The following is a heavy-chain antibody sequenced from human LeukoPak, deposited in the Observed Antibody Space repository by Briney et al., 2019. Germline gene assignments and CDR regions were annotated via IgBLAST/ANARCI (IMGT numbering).Heavy chain of an antibody. CDR3: AREDPQTTVPEGLDV. D-gene: IGHD4-17*01. J-gene: IGHJ6*02. Sequence: SEALSLTCAVSGGSIGSYYWSWLRQTPGRGLEWIGYFYYSWTTYYNPSLKSRLTISVDTSKNQFSLKLTSVTAADTAVYYCAREDPQTTVPEGLDVWGQGTTVTVSS. CDR2: FYYSWTT. V-gene: IGHV4-59*01. CDR1: GGSIGSYY.